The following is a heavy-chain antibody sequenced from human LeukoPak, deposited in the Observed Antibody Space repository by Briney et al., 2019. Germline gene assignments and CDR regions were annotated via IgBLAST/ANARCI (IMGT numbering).Heavy chain of an antibody. Sequence: SETLSLTCTVSGGSISSYYWSWIRQPPGKGLEWIGYIYYSWSTNYNPSPKSRVTISVDPSKNQFSLKLSSVTAADTAVYYCARQSYYYDSSGSLIDYWGQGTLVTVSS. CDR2: IYYSWST. CDR3: ARQSYYYDSSGSLIDY. CDR1: GGSISSYY. D-gene: IGHD3-22*01. V-gene: IGHV4-59*08. J-gene: IGHJ4*02.